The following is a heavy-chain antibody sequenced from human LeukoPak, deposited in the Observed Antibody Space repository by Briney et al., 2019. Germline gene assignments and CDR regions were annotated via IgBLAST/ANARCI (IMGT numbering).Heavy chain of an antibody. V-gene: IGHV1-8*01. CDR3: ARGSDSSSWYGRSENDY. CDR2: MNPNSGNT. D-gene: IGHD6-13*01. Sequence: AASVKVSCKASGYTFTSYDINWVRQATGQGLEWMGWMNPNSGNTGYAQKFQGRVTMTRNTSISTAYMELSSLRSEDTAVYYRARGSDSSSWYGRSENDYWGQGTLVTVSS. J-gene: IGHJ4*02. CDR1: GYTFTSYD.